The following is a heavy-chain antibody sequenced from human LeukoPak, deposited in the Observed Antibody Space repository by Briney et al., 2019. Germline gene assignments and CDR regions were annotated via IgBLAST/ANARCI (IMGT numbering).Heavy chain of an antibody. J-gene: IGHJ4*02. Sequence: GESLKISCKASGYTFTGYYMHWVRQAPGQGLEWMGRINPNSGGTNYAQKFQGRVTMTRDTSISTAYMELSRLRSDDTAVYYCARVGYCTNGVCLEDDYWGQGTLVTVSS. V-gene: IGHV1-2*06. CDR3: ARVGYCTNGVCLEDDY. CDR2: INPNSGGT. D-gene: IGHD2-8*01. CDR1: GYTFTGYY.